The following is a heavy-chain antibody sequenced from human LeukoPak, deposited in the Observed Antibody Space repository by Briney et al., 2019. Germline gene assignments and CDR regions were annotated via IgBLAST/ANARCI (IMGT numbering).Heavy chain of an antibody. CDR1: GFTFSSYE. D-gene: IGHD2/OR15-2a*01. Sequence: GGSLRLSCAASGFTFSSYEMNWVRQAPGKGLEWLSYISSSGSTIYYADSVKGRFTISRDNAKNSLYLQMNSLRAEDTAVYYCVRSDRETFAFDIWGQGAMVTVSS. J-gene: IGHJ3*02. CDR3: VRSDRETFAFDI. CDR2: ISSSGSTI. V-gene: IGHV3-48*03.